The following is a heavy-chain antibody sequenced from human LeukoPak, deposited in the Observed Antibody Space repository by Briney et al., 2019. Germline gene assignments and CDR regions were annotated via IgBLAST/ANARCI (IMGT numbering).Heavy chain of an antibody. J-gene: IGHJ4*02. D-gene: IGHD7-27*01. V-gene: IGHV3-23*01. CDR3: AREHWDFDY. CDR2: ISGSGEST. CDR1: GFTFSNYA. Sequence: GGSLRLSCAASGFTFSNYAMTWVRQAPGQGLEWVSEISGSGESTHYGDSVKGRFTISRDNSKNTLYLQMNSLRAGDTAIYYCAREHWDFDYWGQGTLVTVSS.